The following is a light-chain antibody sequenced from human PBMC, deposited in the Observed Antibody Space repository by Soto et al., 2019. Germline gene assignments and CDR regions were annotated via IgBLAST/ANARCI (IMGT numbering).Light chain of an antibody. J-gene: IGKJ1*01. CDR3: QQYNSYSWT. V-gene: IGKV1-5*03. CDR2: KAS. CDR1: QSISSW. Sequence: DIQMTQSPSTLSASVGDRVTITCRASQSISSWLAWYQQKPGKAPKLLIYKASSLESGVPSRFSGSGSGTEFTLTISRLQHDDFANYYCQQYNSYSWTFGQGTKVEIK.